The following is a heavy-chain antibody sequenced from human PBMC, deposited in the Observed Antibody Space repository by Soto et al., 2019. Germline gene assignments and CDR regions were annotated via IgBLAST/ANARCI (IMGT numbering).Heavy chain of an antibody. D-gene: IGHD6-13*01. CDR2: INHSGST. Sequence: SETLSLTCAVYGGSFSGYYWSWIRQPPGKGLEWIGEINHSGSTNYNPSLKGRVTISVDTSKNQFSLKLSSVTAADTAVYYCASFRRIAAAGRFDYWGQGTLVTVSS. J-gene: IGHJ4*02. V-gene: IGHV4-34*01. CDR1: GGSFSGYY. CDR3: ASFRRIAAAGRFDY.